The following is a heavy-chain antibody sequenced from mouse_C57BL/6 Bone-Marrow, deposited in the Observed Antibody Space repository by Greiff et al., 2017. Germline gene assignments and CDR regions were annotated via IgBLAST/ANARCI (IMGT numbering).Heavy chain of an antibody. Sequence: QVQLQQPGAALVKPGASVKLSCKASGYTFTSYWMHWVKQRPGQGLEWIGMINPNSGSTNYNEKFKSKATLTVDKSSSTAYMQPSSLTSEDSAVYCCAAERWLPLSAMDYWGQGTSVTVSS. CDR2: INPNSGST. V-gene: IGHV1-64*01. CDR3: AAERWLPLSAMDY. J-gene: IGHJ4*01. D-gene: IGHD2-3*01. CDR1: GYTFTSYW.